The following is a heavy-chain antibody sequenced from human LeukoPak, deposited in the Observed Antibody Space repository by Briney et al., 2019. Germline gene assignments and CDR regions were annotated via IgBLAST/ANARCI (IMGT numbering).Heavy chain of an antibody. CDR3: ARDLYVGSGWYYFDY. V-gene: IGHV4-59*01. J-gene: IGHJ4*02. CDR1: GGSISSYY. Sequence: PSETLSLTCTVSGGSISSYYWSWIRQPPGKGLEWIGYIYYSGSTNYNPSLKSRGTISVDTSKNQFSLKLSSVTAADTAVYYCARDLYVGSGWYYFDYWGQGTLVTVSS. D-gene: IGHD6-19*01. CDR2: IYYSGST.